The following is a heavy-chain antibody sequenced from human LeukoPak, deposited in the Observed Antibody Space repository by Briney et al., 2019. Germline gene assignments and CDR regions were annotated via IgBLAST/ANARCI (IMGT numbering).Heavy chain of an antibody. CDR2: ISYDGSNK. J-gene: IGHJ4*02. CDR3: ARDTDDYGFN. D-gene: IGHD4-17*01. CDR1: GFTFSSYA. V-gene: IGHV3-30-3*01. Sequence: GRSLRLSCAASGFTFSSYAMHWVRQAPGKGLEWVAVISYDGSNKYYADSVRGRFTISRDNAKNTLYLQMNSLRAEDTAVYYCARDTDDYGFNWGQGTLVTVSS.